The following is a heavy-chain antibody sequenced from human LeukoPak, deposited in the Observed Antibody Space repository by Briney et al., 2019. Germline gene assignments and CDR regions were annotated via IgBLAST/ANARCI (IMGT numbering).Heavy chain of an antibody. Sequence: SETLSLTCTVSGGSISSYYWSWIRQPPGKGLEWIGYIYYSGSTNYNPSPKSRVTISVDTSKNQFSLKLSSVTAADTAVYYCARGSDSGYDKIENWFDPWGQGTLVTVSS. CDR3: ARGSDSGYDKIENWFDP. V-gene: IGHV4-59*01. CDR2: IYYSGST. J-gene: IGHJ5*02. D-gene: IGHD5-12*01. CDR1: GGSISSYY.